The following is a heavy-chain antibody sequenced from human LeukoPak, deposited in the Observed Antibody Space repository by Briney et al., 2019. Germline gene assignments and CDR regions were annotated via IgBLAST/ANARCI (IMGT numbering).Heavy chain of an antibody. CDR3: ARDLEEMDYGGNSVDY. J-gene: IGHJ4*02. V-gene: IGHV1-2*02. Sequence: ASVKVSCKASGYTFTGYCMHWVRQAPGQGLEWMGWINPNSGGTNYAQKFQGRVTMTRDTSISTAYMELSRLRSDDTAVYYRARDLEEMDYGGNSVDYWGQGTLVTVSS. CDR2: INPNSGGT. CDR1: GYTFTGYC. D-gene: IGHD4-23*01.